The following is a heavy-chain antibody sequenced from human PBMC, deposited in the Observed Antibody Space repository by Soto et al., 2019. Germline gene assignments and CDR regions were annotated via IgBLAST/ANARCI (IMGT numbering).Heavy chain of an antibody. CDR3: ARLGGIVDTGTWIQ. CDR2: IYPGDSDT. CDR1: GYRFSTHW. Sequence: PGESLKISCNASGYRFSTHWIGLVLQRPGKGPEWMAIIYPGDSDTRENPSFQGQVTISADKSSNTVHLQWRSLKASDTAIYYCARLGGIVDTGTWIQWGQGTPVTVSS. V-gene: IGHV5-51*01. D-gene: IGHD1-26*01. J-gene: IGHJ4*02.